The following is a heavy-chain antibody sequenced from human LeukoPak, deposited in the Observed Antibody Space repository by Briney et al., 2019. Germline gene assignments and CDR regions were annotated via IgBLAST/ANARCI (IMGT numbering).Heavy chain of an antibody. D-gene: IGHD3-10*01. J-gene: IGHJ6*03. V-gene: IGHV3-7*01. CDR1: GFTFSSYW. CDR3: ARDLFFGYYYYYMDV. Sequence: GGSLRLSCAASGFTFSSYWMSWVRQAPGKGLEWVANIKQDGSEKYYVDSVKGRFTISRDNAKNSLYLQMNSLRAEDTAVYYCARDLFFGYYYYYMDVWGKGTTVTVSS. CDR2: IKQDGSEK.